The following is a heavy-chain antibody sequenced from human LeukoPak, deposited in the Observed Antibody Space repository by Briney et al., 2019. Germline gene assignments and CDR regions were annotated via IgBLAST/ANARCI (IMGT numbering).Heavy chain of an antibody. D-gene: IGHD6-19*01. J-gene: IGHJ4*02. CDR1: GFTISNYW. V-gene: IGHV3-7*01. CDR2: IKQAESER. CDR3: ASGQWLVHTG. Sequence: GGSLRLSCAASGFTISNYWMSWVRQAPGKGLEWVANIKQAESERFYVDSVKDRFIIFRDNAENSVYLQMNSLRAEDTAVYYCASGQWLVHTGWGQGTLVTVSS.